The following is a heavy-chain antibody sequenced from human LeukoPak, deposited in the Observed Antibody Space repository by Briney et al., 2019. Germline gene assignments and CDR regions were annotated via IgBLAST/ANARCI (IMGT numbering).Heavy chain of an antibody. CDR3: ARSGFSSSWYWSNWFDP. CDR1: GGSISSYY. Sequence: PSETLSLTCTVSGGSISSYYWSWIRQPPGKGLEWIGYIYYSGSTNYTPSLKSRVTISVDTSKNQFSLKLSSVTAADTAVYYCARSGFSSSWYWSNWFDPWGQGTLVTVSS. CDR2: IYYSGST. D-gene: IGHD6-13*01. V-gene: IGHV4-59*08. J-gene: IGHJ5*02.